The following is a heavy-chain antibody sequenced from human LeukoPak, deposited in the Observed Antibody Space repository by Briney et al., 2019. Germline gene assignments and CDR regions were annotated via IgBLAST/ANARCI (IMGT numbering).Heavy chain of an antibody. CDR3: ARDLRAVAGRYYYYGMDV. Sequence: GGSLRLSCAASGFTFSSYAMSWVRQAPGKGLEWVSAISGSGGSTYYADSVKGRFTISRDNSKNTLYLQMNSLRAEDTAVYYCARDLRAVAGRYYYYGMDVWGQGTTVTVSS. CDR2: ISGSGGST. V-gene: IGHV3-23*01. CDR1: GFTFSSYA. J-gene: IGHJ6*02. D-gene: IGHD6-19*01.